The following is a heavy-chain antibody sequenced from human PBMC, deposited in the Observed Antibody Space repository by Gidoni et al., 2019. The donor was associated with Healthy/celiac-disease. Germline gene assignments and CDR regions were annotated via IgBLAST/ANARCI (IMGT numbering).Heavy chain of an antibody. V-gene: IGHV3-30*18. CDR1: GFTFSSYG. D-gene: IGHD6-13*01. Sequence: QVQLVESGGGVVQHVRSLRLSCAASGFTFSSYGMHWVRQAQGKGLEWVAVISYDASNKYYADPVNGRFTISRDNSKNTLYLQMNSLRAEDTAVYYCAKGPARGRFDPWGQGTLVTVSS. CDR3: AKGPARGRFDP. CDR2: ISYDASNK. J-gene: IGHJ5*02.